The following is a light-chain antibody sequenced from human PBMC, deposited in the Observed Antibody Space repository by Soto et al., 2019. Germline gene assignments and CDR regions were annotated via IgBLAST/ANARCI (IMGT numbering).Light chain of an antibody. CDR3: QQTYSTPLA. CDR2: TTS. J-gene: IGKJ4*01. Sequence: DIQMTQSPSSLSASVGDGVTITCRASQSITNFLNWYQQKPGKAPKLLIYTTSILQSGVPSRFSSSGSGTDFTLTISSLQPEDFATYYCQQTYSTPLAFGGGTKVEI. V-gene: IGKV1-39*01. CDR1: QSITNF.